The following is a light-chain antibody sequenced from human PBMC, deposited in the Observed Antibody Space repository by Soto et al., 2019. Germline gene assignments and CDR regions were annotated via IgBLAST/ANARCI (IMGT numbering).Light chain of an antibody. CDR1: QSVSSN. CDR2: GAS. CDR3: QQYNNWPPWT. J-gene: IGKJ1*01. V-gene: IGKV3D-15*01. Sequence: EIVMTQSPATLSVSPGERATLSCRASQSVSSNLAWYQQKPGQAPRLLIYGASTRATGMPARFSGSGSGTEITLTISRLQSEDFAVYYCQQYNNWPPWTFGQGTKVEIK.